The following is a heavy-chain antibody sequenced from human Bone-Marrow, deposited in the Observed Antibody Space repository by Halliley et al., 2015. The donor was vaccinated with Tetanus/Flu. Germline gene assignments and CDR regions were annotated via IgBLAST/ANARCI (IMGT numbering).Heavy chain of an antibody. V-gene: IGHV1-18*01. CDR3: AREAGDWDY. D-gene: IGHD2-21*01. Sequence: QGLEWMGWISVYNGNTNYAQKFQGRVTMTSDTSTSTAYMELKSLRSDDTAVYYCAREAGDWDYWGQGTLVTVSS. CDR2: ISVYNGNT. J-gene: IGHJ4*02.